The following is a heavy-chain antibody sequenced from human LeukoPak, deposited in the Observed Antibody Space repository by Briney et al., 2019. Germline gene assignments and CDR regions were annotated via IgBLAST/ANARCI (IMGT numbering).Heavy chain of an antibody. Sequence: GGSLRLSCAASGFTFSSYSMNWVRQAPGKGLEWVSSISSSGNYVYYADSMKGGFTISRDNAKNSLYLQMNSLRAEDTAVYYCARNSTVVAGTFDIWGQGTMVTVSS. CDR2: ISSSGNYV. CDR1: GFTFSSYS. V-gene: IGHV3-21*01. J-gene: IGHJ3*02. CDR3: ARNSTVVAGTFDI. D-gene: IGHD2-15*01.